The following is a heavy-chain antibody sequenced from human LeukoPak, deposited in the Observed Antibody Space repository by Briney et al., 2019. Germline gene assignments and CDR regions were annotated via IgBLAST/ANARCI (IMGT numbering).Heavy chain of an antibody. D-gene: IGHD6-13*01. CDR2: IYYSGST. CDR1: GGSISSYY. J-gene: IGHJ6*03. V-gene: IGHV4-59*01. Sequence: SETLSLTCTVSGGSISSYYWSWIRQPPGKGLEWIGYIYYSGSTNYNPSLKSRVTISVDTSKNQFSLKLSSVTAADTAVYYCAGSSSSWPYYYYHYYMDVWGKGTTVTVSS. CDR3: AGSSSSWPYYYYHYYMDV.